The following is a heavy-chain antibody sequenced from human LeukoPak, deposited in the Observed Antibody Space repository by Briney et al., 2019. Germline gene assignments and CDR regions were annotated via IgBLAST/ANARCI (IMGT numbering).Heavy chain of an antibody. Sequence: GESLKISCKGSGYTFINYWIGWGRQMPGKGLEWMGIIYPGDSDSRYSPSFQGQVTISADKSISTAYLQWSSLKASDTAMYYCARLRYSSSATAFDYWGQGTLVTVSS. CDR1: GYTFINYW. D-gene: IGHD6-6*01. J-gene: IGHJ4*02. CDR2: IYPGDSDS. CDR3: ARLRYSSSATAFDY. V-gene: IGHV5-51*01.